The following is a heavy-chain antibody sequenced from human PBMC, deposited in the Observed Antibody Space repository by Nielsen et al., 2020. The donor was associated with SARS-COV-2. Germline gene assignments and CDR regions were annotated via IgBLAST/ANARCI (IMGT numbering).Heavy chain of an antibody. J-gene: IGHJ4*02. CDR1: GYTFTGYG. CDR2: ISAYNGNT. D-gene: IGHD5-18*01. V-gene: IGHV1-18*01. CDR3: ARETGYSYGHAEYFDY. Sequence: ASVKVSCKASGYTFTGYGISWVRQAPGQGLEWMGWISAYNGNTNYAQKLQGRVTMTTDTSTSTAYMELRCLRSDDTAVYYCARETGYSYGHAEYFDYWGQGTLVTVSS.